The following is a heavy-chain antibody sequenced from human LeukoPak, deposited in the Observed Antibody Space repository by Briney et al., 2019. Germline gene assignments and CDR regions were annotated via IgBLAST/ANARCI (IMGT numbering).Heavy chain of an antibody. Sequence: GGSLRLSCAAPGFTFSSYAMNWVRQAPGKGLEWVSSISESGGTTDYADSVKGRFTISRDNSKNTLYLQMNSLRAEDTAVYYCAKAPVTTCRGAFCYPFDYWGLGTLVTVCS. CDR2: ISESGGTT. J-gene: IGHJ4*02. CDR3: AKAPVTTCRGAFCYPFDY. V-gene: IGHV3-23*01. D-gene: IGHD2-15*01. CDR1: GFTFSSYA.